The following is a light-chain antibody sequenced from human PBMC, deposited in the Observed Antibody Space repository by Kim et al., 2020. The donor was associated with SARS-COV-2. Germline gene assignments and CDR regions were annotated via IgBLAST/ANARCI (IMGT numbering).Light chain of an antibody. Sequence: QSALTQPASVSVSPGQSITISCTGSSGDIGRYNFVTWYQQHPDKAPKLMIYNVTKRPSGVSNRFSGSKSGNTASLTISGLQAEDEVDYYCSSFTSSGTFVFGGGTKVTVL. CDR2: NVT. V-gene: IGLV2-14*03. J-gene: IGLJ2*01. CDR1: SGDIGRYNF. CDR3: SSFTSSGTFV.